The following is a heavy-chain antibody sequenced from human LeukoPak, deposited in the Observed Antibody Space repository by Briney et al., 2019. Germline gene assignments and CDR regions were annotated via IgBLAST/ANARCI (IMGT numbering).Heavy chain of an antibody. Sequence: GGSLRLSCAASGFTFSSYGMHWVRQAPGKGLEWVAVIWYDGSNKYYADSVKGRFTISRDNSKNTLYLQMNSLRAEDTAVYYCSRYCSGGRCYFGYYYYGMDVWGQGTTVTVSS. CDR1: GFTFSSYG. V-gene: IGHV3-33*01. D-gene: IGHD2-15*01. CDR3: SRYCSGGRCYFGYYYYGMDV. J-gene: IGHJ6*02. CDR2: IWYDGSNK.